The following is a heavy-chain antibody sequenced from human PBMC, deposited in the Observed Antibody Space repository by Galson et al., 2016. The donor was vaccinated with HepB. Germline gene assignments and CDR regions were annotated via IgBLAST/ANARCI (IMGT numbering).Heavy chain of an antibody. V-gene: IGHV2-70*01. Sequence: PALVKPTQTLTLTCTFSGFSLSTSGMCVSWIRQPPGKALEWLAPIDWHEDTYYSTSLKTRLTISKDTSKNQVVLTMTNMDPVDTATYYCARMKNYYYGMDVWGHGTTVTVSS. J-gene: IGHJ6*02. CDR3: ARMKNYYYGMDV. CDR1: GFSLSTSGMC. CDR2: IDWHEDT.